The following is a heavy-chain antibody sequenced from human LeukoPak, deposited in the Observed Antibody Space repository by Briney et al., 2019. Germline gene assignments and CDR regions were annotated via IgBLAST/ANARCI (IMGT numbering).Heavy chain of an antibody. CDR1: GGSFSGYY. D-gene: IGHD1-26*01. CDR2: INHSGST. J-gene: IGHJ3*02. Sequence: SQTLSLTCAVYGGSFSGYYWTWIRQPPGKGLEWIGEINHSGSTNYNPSLKSRVTISVDTSKNQFSLKLSSVTAADTAVYYCARETSGSDDAFDIWGQGTMVTVSS. CDR3: ARETSGSDDAFDI. V-gene: IGHV4-34*01.